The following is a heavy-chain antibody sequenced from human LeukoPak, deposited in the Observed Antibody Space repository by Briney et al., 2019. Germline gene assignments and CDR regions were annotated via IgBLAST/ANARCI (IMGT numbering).Heavy chain of an antibody. V-gene: IGHV3-23*01. CDR3: AKDQYCGSTSCYLDYMDV. J-gene: IGHJ6*03. D-gene: IGHD2-2*01. CDR1: GFTFSGYG. CDR2: LSGGGDST. Sequence: GGSLRLSCAASGFTFSGYGMSWVRQAPGKGLEWVASLSGGGDSTYYADSVKGRFTISRDNSKNTLFLQMNSLRAEDTAVYYCAKDQYCGSTSCYLDYMDVWGKGTTVTISS.